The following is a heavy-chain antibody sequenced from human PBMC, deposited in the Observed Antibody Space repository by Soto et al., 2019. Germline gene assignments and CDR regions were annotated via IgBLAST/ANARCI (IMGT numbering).Heavy chain of an antibody. D-gene: IGHD5-12*01. Sequence: QVHLVQSGVEVKTPGASVKVSCQASGYTFFTYDISRVRQAPGQGLEWMGWISTYSGDTKYAQKFQGRVTMTTDTSTTTAYLELRSLRSDDTAVYYCARHHGPTTSENWFDPGAREPWSPSPQ. CDR2: ISTYSGDT. CDR3: ARHHGPTTSENWFDP. CDR1: GYTFFTYD. J-gene: IGHJ5*02. V-gene: IGHV1-18*01.